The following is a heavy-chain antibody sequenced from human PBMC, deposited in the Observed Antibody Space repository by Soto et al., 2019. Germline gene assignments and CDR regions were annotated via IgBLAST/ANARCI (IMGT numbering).Heavy chain of an antibody. Sequence: TLSLTCTVSGGSISSGGYYWSWIRQHPGKGLEWIGYIYYSGSTYYNPSLKSRVTISVDTSKNQFSLKLSSVTAADTAVYYCAGVDIMAKTYAFDMWGQGTMVT. D-gene: IGHD5-12*01. CDR3: AGVDIMAKTYAFDM. CDR2: IYYSGST. V-gene: IGHV4-31*03. CDR1: GGSISSGGYY. J-gene: IGHJ3*02.